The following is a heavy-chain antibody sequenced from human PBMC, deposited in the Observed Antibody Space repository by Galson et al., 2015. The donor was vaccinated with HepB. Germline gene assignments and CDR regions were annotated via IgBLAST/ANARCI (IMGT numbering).Heavy chain of an antibody. D-gene: IGHD3-10*01. Sequence: QSGAEVKKPGESLRISCKASGYTFKHYSIHWVRQAPGHRLEWVGWINAGNGKTKYSQKLQGRVTITRDTSASTAYMELSSLRSEDTALYYCARPGWSGELFPFDYGGQGSLVTVSS. CDR3: ARPGWSGELFPFDY. V-gene: IGHV1-3*01. CDR2: INAGNGKT. CDR1: GYTFKHYS. J-gene: IGHJ4*02.